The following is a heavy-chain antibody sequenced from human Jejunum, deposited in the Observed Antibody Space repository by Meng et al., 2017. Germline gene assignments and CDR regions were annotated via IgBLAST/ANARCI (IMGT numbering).Heavy chain of an antibody. CDR2: IYHSGTT. CDR1: ADSISSSYW. D-gene: IGHD2-8*01. CDR3: ARDFEALNGV. Sequence: QWQLQESGPGLVRPWWSLSLTCAVSADSISSSYWWSWVRQSPGKGLEWIGEIYHSGTTNYNPSLKSRVTLSVDKSKNQFSLNLSSVTAADTAVYFCARDFEALNGVWGQGTLVTVSS. J-gene: IGHJ1*01. V-gene: IGHV4-4*02.